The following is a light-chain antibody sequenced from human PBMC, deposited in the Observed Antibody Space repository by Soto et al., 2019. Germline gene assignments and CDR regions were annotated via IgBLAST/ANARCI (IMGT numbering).Light chain of an antibody. CDR1: QSVSSN. Sequence: EIVMTQSPATLSVSPGERATLSCRASQSVSSNLAWYQQKPGQAPRLLIYGASTSASGIPDRFSGRGSETEIPLNISRLQSEKFAVYYRQQYNHWARTFGGGNKVQLK. J-gene: IGKJ4*01. CDR2: GAS. V-gene: IGKV3D-15*01. CDR3: QQYNHWART.